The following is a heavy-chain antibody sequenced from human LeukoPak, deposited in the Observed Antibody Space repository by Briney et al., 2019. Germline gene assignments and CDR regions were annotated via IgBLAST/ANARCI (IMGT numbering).Heavy chain of an antibody. D-gene: IGHD5-24*01. V-gene: IGHV1-69*13. CDR2: IIPIFGTA. Sequence: SVKVSCKASGGTFSSYAISWVRQAPGQGLERMGGIIPIFGTANYAQKFQGRVTITADESTSTAYMELSSLRSEDTAVYYCARDLVEMATISAFDIWGQGTMVTVSS. CDR1: GGTFSSYA. CDR3: ARDLVEMATISAFDI. J-gene: IGHJ3*02.